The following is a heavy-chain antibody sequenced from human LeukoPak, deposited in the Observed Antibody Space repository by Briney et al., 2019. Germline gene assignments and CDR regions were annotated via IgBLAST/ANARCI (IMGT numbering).Heavy chain of an antibody. Sequence: GGSLRLSCAASGFTFSKYYMSWVRQAPGKGLEWVSSISASAAMTYYADSVKGRFTVSRDNSNNRLYLQMSGLTAADTAVYYCAKDRSIGTYYTFDHWGQGTLVTVSS. CDR3: AKDRSIGTYYTFDH. CDR1: GFTFSKYY. CDR2: ISASAAMT. J-gene: IGHJ4*02. D-gene: IGHD1-26*01. V-gene: IGHV3-23*01.